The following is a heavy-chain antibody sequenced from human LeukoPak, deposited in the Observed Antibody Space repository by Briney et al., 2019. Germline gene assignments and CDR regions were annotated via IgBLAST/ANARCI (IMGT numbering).Heavy chain of an antibody. CDR3: AKVAGPWELLRYFDY. Sequence: GGSLRLSCAASKFAFSSYAMSWVRQAPGKGLEWVSAISGSGGSTYYADSVKGRFTISRDNSKNTLYLQMNSLRAEDTAVYYCAKVAGPWELLRYFDYWGQGTLVTVSS. V-gene: IGHV3-23*01. J-gene: IGHJ4*02. CDR2: ISGSGGST. CDR1: KFAFSSYA. D-gene: IGHD1-26*01.